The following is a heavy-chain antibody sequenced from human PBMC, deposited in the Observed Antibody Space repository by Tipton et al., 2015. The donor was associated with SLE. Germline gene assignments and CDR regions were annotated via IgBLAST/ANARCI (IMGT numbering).Heavy chain of an antibody. Sequence: TLSLTCSVSGVSISTYYWSWIRQSAGKGLEWIGRIYTNGITKYNPSLESRVTISLDTSKNQFSLELNSVTAADTAVYYCARDEYSTSSSHMDVWGTGTTVTVSS. CDR1: GVSISTYY. CDR3: ARDEYSTSSSHMDV. J-gene: IGHJ6*03. V-gene: IGHV4-4*07. D-gene: IGHD2/OR15-2a*01. CDR2: IYTNGIT.